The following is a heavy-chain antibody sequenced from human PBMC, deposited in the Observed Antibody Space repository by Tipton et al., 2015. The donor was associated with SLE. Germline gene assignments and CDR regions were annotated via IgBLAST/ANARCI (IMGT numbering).Heavy chain of an antibody. CDR1: GGSFSGYY. Sequence: TLSLTCAVYGGSFSGYYWGWIRQPPGKGLEWIGSMYCSGNTYYNPSLKTRVTISVDTSKNQFSLKLSSVTAADTAVYYCARNLGPEWMATKRGYFDLWGRGTLVSVSS. CDR3: ARNLGPEWMATKRGYFDL. CDR2: MYCSGNT. D-gene: IGHD5-24*01. V-gene: IGHV4-34*01. J-gene: IGHJ2*01.